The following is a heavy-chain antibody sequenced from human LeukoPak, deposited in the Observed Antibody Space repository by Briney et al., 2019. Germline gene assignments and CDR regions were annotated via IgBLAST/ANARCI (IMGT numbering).Heavy chain of an antibody. J-gene: IGHJ4*02. CDR2: IYYSGGT. CDR1: GGSISSSSYY. Sequence: PSETLSLTCTVSGGSISSSSYYWGWIRQPPGKGLEWIGSIYYSGGTYYNPSLKSRVTISVDTSKNQFSLKLSSVTAADTAVYYCATRIAVAGIYDYWGQGTLVTVSS. CDR3: ATRIAVAGIYDY. V-gene: IGHV4-39*01. D-gene: IGHD6-19*01.